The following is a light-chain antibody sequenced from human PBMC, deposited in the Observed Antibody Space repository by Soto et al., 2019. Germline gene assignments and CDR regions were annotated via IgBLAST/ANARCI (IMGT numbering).Light chain of an antibody. CDR3: CSYTRTSNHYF. CDR2: EVR. J-gene: IGLJ1*01. V-gene: IGLV2-14*01. CDR1: SSDIGDYDY. Sequence: QSVLTQPASVSGSPGQSITISCTGTSSDIGDYDYVSWYQQRPGRAPKLMIYEVRYRPSGVSNRFSGSKSGNTASLTIAGLQAEDEADYYCCSYTRTSNHYFFGSGTKVTVL.